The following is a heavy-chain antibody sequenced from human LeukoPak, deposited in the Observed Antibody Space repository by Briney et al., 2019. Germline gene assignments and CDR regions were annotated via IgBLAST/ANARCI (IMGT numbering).Heavy chain of an antibody. D-gene: IGHD6-19*01. CDR1: GFTFSSYA. V-gene: IGHV3-23*01. CDR2: ISGSGGST. Sequence: PGGSLRLSCAASGFTFSSYAKSWVRQAPGKGLEWVSAISGSGGSTYYADSVKDRFTISIDNSKNKLYLQMNSLRAEDTAVYYCAKDRDPIAVAGDFDYWGQGPLVSVSS. J-gene: IGHJ4*02. CDR3: AKDRDPIAVAGDFDY.